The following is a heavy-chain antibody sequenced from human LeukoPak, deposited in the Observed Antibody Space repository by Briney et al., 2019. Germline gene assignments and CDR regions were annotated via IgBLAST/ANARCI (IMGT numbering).Heavy chain of an antibody. J-gene: IGHJ4*02. CDR1: GFTFSNYG. CDR2: IYDDGTKE. Sequence: GRSLRLSCAASGFTFSNYGMHWVRQAPGKGLEWVAVIYDDGTKEYFADSVKGRFTISRDNSKNTALLQMNSLRAEDTAMFYCARDFKSGYVDSWGQGTLVTVSS. D-gene: IGHD3-3*01. V-gene: IGHV3-33*01. CDR3: ARDFKSGYVDS.